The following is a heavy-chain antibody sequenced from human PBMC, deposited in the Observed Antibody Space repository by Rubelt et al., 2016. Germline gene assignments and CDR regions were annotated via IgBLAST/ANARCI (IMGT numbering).Heavy chain of an antibody. V-gene: IGHV3-48*03. Sequence: KGLEWVSYISSSGSTIYYADSVKGRFTISRDNAKNSLYLQMNSLRAEDTAVYYCARDDSTVYWYFDLWGRGTLVTVSS. J-gene: IGHJ2*01. D-gene: IGHD4-17*01. CDR2: ISSSGSTI. CDR3: ARDDSTVYWYFDL.